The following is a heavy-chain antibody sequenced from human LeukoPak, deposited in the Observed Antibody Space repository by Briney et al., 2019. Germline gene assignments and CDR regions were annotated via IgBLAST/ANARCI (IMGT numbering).Heavy chain of an antibody. CDR1: GFTFSSYA. V-gene: IGHV3-30*04. Sequence: GGSLRLSCAASGFTFSSYAMHWVRQAPGKRLEWVAVISYDGSNKYYADSVKGRFTISRDNSKNSLYLQMNSLRVEDTAVYYCAREYVDIVPMGSFDYWGQGTLVTVSS. J-gene: IGHJ4*02. CDR2: ISYDGSNK. D-gene: IGHD5-12*01. CDR3: AREYVDIVPMGSFDY.